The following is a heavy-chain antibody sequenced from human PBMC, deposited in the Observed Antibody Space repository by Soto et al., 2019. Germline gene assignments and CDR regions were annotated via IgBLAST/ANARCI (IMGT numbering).Heavy chain of an antibody. CDR2: IYTRGST. V-gene: IGHV4-4*07. J-gene: IGHJ3*02. CDR1: GGSISSYY. D-gene: IGHD6-6*01. Sequence: QVQLQESGPGLVKPSETLSLTCTVSGGSISSYYWSWIRQPAGKGLEWIGRIYTRGSTNYNPSLNPRVTMPVDPSTNQFPLKLSSVTPAATAVYYCPRLKYSCSDGAFHIWGQGTMVTLSS. CDR3: PRLKYSCSDGAFHI.